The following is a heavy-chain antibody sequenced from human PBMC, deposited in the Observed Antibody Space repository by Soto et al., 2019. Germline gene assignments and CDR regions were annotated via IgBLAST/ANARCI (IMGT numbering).Heavy chain of an antibody. J-gene: IGHJ4*02. V-gene: IGHV3-33*01. CDR3: AICSMPTTPGISYVDY. CDR2: IWYDGSNK. Sequence: GGSLRLSCAASGFTFSSYGMHWVRQAPGKGLEWVAVIWYDGSNKYYADSVKGRFTISRDNSKNTLYLQMNSLRAEDTAVYYCAICSMPTTPGISYVDYWGQGTLVTVSS. D-gene: IGHD4-17*01. CDR1: GFTFSSYG.